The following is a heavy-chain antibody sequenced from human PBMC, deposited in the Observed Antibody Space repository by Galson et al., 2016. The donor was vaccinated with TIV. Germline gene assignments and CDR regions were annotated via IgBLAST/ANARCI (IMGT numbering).Heavy chain of an antibody. D-gene: IGHD5-18*01. CDR1: GDTFTSYP. CDR3: AKDRNTAFDTHYSYYGLDV. CDR2: IIPMFGTA. J-gene: IGHJ6*02. Sequence: SVKVSCKASGDTFTSYPFNWVRQAPGQGLEWMGEIIPMFGTANYAQKFQGRVTITADESTSTAYMELSSLRSEDTAVYYCAKDRNTAFDTHYSYYGLDVWGQGTTVIVSS. V-gene: IGHV1-69*13.